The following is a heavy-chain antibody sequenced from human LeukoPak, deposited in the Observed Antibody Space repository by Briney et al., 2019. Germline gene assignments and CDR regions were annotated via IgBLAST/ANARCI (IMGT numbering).Heavy chain of an antibody. V-gene: IGHV1-2*02. CDR2: INPNSGGT. Sequence: APVKVSCKASGYTFTGYYMHWVRQAPGQGLEWMGWINPNSGGTNYAQKFQGRVTMTRDTSISTAYMELSRLRSDDTAVYYCARHGYDXXSGYCDYWGQGTLVTVS. J-gene: IGHJ4*02. D-gene: IGHD3-3*01. CDR1: GYTFTGYY. CDR3: ARHGYDXXSGYCDY.